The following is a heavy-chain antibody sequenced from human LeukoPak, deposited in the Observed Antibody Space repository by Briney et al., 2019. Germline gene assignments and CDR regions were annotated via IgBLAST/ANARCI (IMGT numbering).Heavy chain of an antibody. CDR3: ARGRATLF. Sequence: GGSLRLSCAASGFTFRDSYMSWIRQAPGKGLEWVSYISGSGTTIYSADSVKGRFTISRDNAKNSLYLQMNSLRAEDTAVYYCARGRATLFWGQGTLVTVSS. CDR1: GFTFRDSY. CDR2: ISGSGTTI. V-gene: IGHV3-11*04. D-gene: IGHD5-24*01. J-gene: IGHJ4*01.